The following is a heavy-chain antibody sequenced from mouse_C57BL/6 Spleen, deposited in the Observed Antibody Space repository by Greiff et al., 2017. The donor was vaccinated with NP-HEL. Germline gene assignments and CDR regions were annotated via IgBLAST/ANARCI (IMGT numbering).Heavy chain of an antibody. CDR2: IHPSDSDT. CDR3: AIQLGQVNYFDY. V-gene: IGHV1-74*01. D-gene: IGHD4-1*02. J-gene: IGHJ2*01. CDR1: GYTFTSYW. Sequence: QVQLQQPGAELVKPGASVKVSCKASGYTFTSYWMHWVKQRPGQGLEWIGRIHPSDSDTNYTQKFKGKATLTVDKSSSTAYMQLSSLASEDSAVYYCAIQLGQVNYFDYWGQGTTLTVSS.